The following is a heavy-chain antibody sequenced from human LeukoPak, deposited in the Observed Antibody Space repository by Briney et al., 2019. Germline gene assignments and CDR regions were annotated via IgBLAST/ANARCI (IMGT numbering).Heavy chain of an antibody. CDR2: ISYDGSNK. CDR1: GFTFSSYA. Sequence: GGSLRLSCAASGFTFSSYAMHWVRQAPGKGLEWVAVISYDGSNKFYADSVKGRFTVSRDNSKNTLYLQLNSLRAEDTAVYYCASPSTAMASNYYFDYWGQGTPVTVSS. V-gene: IGHV3-30-3*01. J-gene: IGHJ4*02. D-gene: IGHD5-18*01. CDR3: ASPSTAMASNYYFDY.